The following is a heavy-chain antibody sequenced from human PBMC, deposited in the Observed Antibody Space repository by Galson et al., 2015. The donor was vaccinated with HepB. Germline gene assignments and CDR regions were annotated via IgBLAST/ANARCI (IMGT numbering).Heavy chain of an antibody. Sequence: SLRLSCAASGFTFSSYATSWVRQAPGKGLEWVPAISGSGGSTYYADSVKGRFTISRDNSKNTLYLQMNSLRAEDTAVYYCVKELRQWLVPIAFDIWGQGTVVTVSS. J-gene: IGHJ3*02. CDR1: GFTFSSYA. CDR3: VKELRQWLVPIAFDI. CDR2: ISGSGGST. V-gene: IGHV3-23*01. D-gene: IGHD6-19*01.